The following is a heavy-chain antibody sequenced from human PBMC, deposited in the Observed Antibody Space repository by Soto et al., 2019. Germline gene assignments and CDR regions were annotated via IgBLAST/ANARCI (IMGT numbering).Heavy chain of an antibody. V-gene: IGHV3-11*01. Sequence: GGSLRLSCGASGFTFSNYYMSWIRQAPGKGLEWVSYISSTGRTIYYADSVKGRFTVSRDNAQNSLSLKLNSLRVEDTAVYYCARSYSSGWEFDYWGQGTGHRLL. CDR3: ARSYSSGWEFDY. CDR1: GFTFSNYY. CDR2: ISSTGRTI. J-gene: IGHJ4*02. D-gene: IGHD6-19*01.